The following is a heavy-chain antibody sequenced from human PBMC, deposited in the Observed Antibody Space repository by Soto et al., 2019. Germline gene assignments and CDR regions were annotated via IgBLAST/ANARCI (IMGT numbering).Heavy chain of an antibody. CDR3: ARHSLRRLTFGGVISPDFDY. Sequence: NPSETLSLTCTVSGGSISTSTYYWGWIRQPPGKGLEWIGTMSYSGSTYYNPPLKSRVTISVDTSRNQFSLNLSSVTAADTAVSYCARHSLRRLTFGGVISPDFDYWGLGILVTVSS. D-gene: IGHD3-16*01. J-gene: IGHJ4*02. V-gene: IGHV4-39*01. CDR2: MSYSGST. CDR1: GGSISTSTYY.